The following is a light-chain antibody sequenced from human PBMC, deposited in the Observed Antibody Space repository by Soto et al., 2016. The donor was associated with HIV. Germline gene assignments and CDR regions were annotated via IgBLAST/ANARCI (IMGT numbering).Light chain of an antibody. CDR2: DDS. J-gene: IGLJ2*01. CDR3: QVWDSSSDHHVV. CDR1: NIGINS. V-gene: IGLV3-21*03. Sequence: SYELTQPPSVSVAPQKTARITCGGNNIGINSVHWYQQKPGQAPVLVVYDDSDRPSGIPERFSGSNSGNTATLTISTVEAGDEADYYCQVWDSSSDHHVVFGGGTELTVL.